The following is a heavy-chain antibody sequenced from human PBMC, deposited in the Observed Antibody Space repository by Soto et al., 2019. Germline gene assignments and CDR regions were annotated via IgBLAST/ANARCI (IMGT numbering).Heavy chain of an antibody. Sequence: SSATLSLTCSVSGGSINSDDSFWGWVRQSPGKGLEWIGSLYYGGSTFYNPSLKSRVTISLDTSKNQFSLRLTSVTAADTAIYYCARQLPVGATSWFDPWGQGTLVTVSS. D-gene: IGHD1-26*01. CDR3: ARQLPVGATSWFDP. V-gene: IGHV4-39*01. J-gene: IGHJ5*02. CDR2: LYYGGST. CDR1: GGSINSDDSF.